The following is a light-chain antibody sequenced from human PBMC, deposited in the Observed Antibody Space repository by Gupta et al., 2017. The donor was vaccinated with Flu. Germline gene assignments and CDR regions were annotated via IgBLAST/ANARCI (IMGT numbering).Light chain of an antibody. V-gene: IGKV1-9*01. CDR2: AAS. CDR1: QGISSY. Sequence: PSFLSASVGDRVTMACRASQGISSYLAWYQQKPGKAPKLLIYAASTLQSGVPSRFSGSGSGTEFTLTISSLQPEDFATYYCQQLSTYPRTFGQGTKLAIK. CDR3: QQLSTYPRT. J-gene: IGKJ2*01.